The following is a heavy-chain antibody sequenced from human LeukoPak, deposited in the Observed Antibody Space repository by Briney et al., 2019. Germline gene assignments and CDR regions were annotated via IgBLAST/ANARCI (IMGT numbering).Heavy chain of an antibody. CDR1: GGSFSGYY. CDR2: INHSGYT. J-gene: IGHJ4*02. Sequence: PSETLSLTCALYGGSFSGYYWSWIRQSPGKGLEWIGQINHSGYTNYKPSLKSRVTISIDKSKNQFSLKLSSVTAADTAVYYCARAVVDSSGSYDYWGQGTLVTVSS. CDR3: ARAVVDSSGSYDY. D-gene: IGHD3-22*01. V-gene: IGHV4-34*01.